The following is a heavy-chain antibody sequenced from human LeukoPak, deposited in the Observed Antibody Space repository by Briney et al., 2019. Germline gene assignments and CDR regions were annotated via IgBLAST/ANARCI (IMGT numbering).Heavy chain of an antibody. CDR1: GFTFSSYG. CDR3: AKDRGWELPTDFFDY. CDR2: IRYDGSNK. D-gene: IGHD1-26*01. Sequence: GGSLRLSCAASGFTFSSYGMHWVRQAPGKGLDWVAFIRYDGSNKYYADSVKGRFAISRDNSKNTLYLQMNSLRAEDTAVYYCAKDRGWELPTDFFDYWGQGTLVTVSS. V-gene: IGHV3-30*02. J-gene: IGHJ4*02.